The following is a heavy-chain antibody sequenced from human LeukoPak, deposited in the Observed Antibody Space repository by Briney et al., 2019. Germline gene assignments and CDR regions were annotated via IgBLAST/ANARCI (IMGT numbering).Heavy chain of an antibody. J-gene: IGHJ5*02. CDR2: INHSGST. Sequence: PGGSLRLSCAASGFTVSSNYMSWIRQPPGKGLEWIGEINHSGSTNYNPSLKSRVTISVDTSKNQFSLKLSSVTAADTAVYYCARSRAYCSGGSCYSPWSPWGQGTLVTVSS. D-gene: IGHD2-15*01. CDR3: ARSRAYCSGGSCYSPWSP. CDR1: GFTVSSNY. V-gene: IGHV4-34*01.